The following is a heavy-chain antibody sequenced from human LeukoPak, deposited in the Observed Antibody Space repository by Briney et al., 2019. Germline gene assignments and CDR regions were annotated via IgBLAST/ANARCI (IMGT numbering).Heavy chain of an antibody. CDR2: LNHSGST. CDR3: ARGPQGYCSSTSCYRYYYYGMDV. J-gene: IGHJ6*02. CDR1: GGSFSGYY. V-gene: IGHV4-34*01. D-gene: IGHD2-2*01. Sequence: SETLSLTCAVYGGSFSGYYWSWIRQPPGKGLEWIGELNHSGSTNYNPSLKSRVTISVDTSKNQFSLKLSSVTAADTAVYYCARGPQGYCSSTSCYRYYYYGMDVWGQGTTVTVSS.